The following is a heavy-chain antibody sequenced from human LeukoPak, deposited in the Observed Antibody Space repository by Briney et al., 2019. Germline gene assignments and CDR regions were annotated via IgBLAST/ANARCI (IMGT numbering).Heavy chain of an antibody. J-gene: IGHJ4*02. CDR3: ARLRLGYSSGWYYFDS. CDR1: GFTFSSYA. Sequence: GGSLRLSCAASGFTFSSYAMSWVRQAPGKGLEWVSAISGSGGSTYYADSVKGRFTISRDNSKNTLYLQMNSLRAEDTAVYYCARLRLGYSSGWYYFDSWGQGTLVTVSS. V-gene: IGHV3-23*01. CDR2: ISGSGGST. D-gene: IGHD6-19*01.